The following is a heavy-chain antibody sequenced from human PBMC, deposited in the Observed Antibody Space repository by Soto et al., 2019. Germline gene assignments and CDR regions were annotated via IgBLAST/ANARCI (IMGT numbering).Heavy chain of an antibody. CDR1: GFTFSDYY. CDR3: ARDRLRFLEWSAGDMDV. Sequence: QVQLVESGGGLVKPGGSLRLSCAASGFTFSDYYMSWIRQAPGKGLEWGSYISSSGSTIYYADSVKGRFTSSRDNAKNSLYLQMNSLRAEDTAVYYCARDRLRFLEWSAGDMDVWGKGTTVTVSS. D-gene: IGHD3-3*01. CDR2: ISSSGSTI. V-gene: IGHV3-11*01. J-gene: IGHJ6*03.